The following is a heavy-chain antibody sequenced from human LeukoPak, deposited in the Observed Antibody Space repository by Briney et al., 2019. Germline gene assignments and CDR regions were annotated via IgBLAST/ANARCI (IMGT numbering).Heavy chain of an antibody. CDR3: ARDIVATMIGFGY. V-gene: IGHV1-2*02. J-gene: IGHJ4*02. CDR1: GYTFTGYY. D-gene: IGHD5-12*01. Sequence: ASVKVSCKASGYTFTGYYMHWVRQAPGQGLEWMGWINPNSGGTNYAQKFQGRVTMTRDTSISTAYMELSRLRSDDTAVYYCARDIVATMIGFGYWGQGTLVTVSS. CDR2: INPNSGGT.